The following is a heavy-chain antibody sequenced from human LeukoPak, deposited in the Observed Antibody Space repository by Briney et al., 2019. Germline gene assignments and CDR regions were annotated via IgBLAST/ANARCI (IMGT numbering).Heavy chain of an antibody. Sequence: GGSLRLSCAASGFTVITNDMTWVRQAPGKGLEWVSVLYSDGNTKYADSVQGRFTIPRDNSKNTLYLQMHSLRAEDTAVYYCRGDSSYWGQGTLVTVSS. CDR2: LYSDGNT. V-gene: IGHV3-53*01. CDR1: GFTVITND. D-gene: IGHD2-21*01. J-gene: IGHJ4*02. CDR3: RGDSSY.